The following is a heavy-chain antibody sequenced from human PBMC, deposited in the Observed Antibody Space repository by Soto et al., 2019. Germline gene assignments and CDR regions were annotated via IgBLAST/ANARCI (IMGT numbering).Heavy chain of an antibody. V-gene: IGHV5-10-1*01. CDR1: GYSFTSYL. D-gene: IGHD6-6*01. CDR2: IDPSDSYT. CDR3: ARQDFTRASGDHYGMDV. Sequence: ESLKISCKGSGYSFTSYLISLVRQMPGKGLGGMGRIDPSDSYTNYSPSFQGHVTISADKSISTAYLRWSSMKASDTAMYYCARQDFTRASGDHYGMDVWGQGTTVTVSS. J-gene: IGHJ6*02.